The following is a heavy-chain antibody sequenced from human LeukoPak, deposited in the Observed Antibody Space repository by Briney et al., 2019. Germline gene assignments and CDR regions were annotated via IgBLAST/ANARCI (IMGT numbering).Heavy chain of an antibody. CDR3: ARDHYGVQFYY. Sequence: PGGSLRLSCAASGFTFSSYWMSWVRQAPGKGLEWVGRTTNKANSYTTEYAASVKGRFTISRDDSKNSLYLQMNSLKTEDTAVYYCARDHYGVQFYYWGQGTLVAVSS. J-gene: IGHJ4*02. CDR1: GFTFSSYW. V-gene: IGHV3-72*01. CDR2: TTNKANSYTT. D-gene: IGHD4-17*01.